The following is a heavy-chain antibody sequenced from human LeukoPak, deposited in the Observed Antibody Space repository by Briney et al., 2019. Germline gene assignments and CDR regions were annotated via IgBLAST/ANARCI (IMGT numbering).Heavy chain of an antibody. D-gene: IGHD3-9*01. CDR3: ARGDPYYDILTGFFDY. CDR2: ISGST. V-gene: IGHV4-34*01. J-gene: IGHJ4*02. Sequence: SETLSLTCGVYGGSLSDYYWSWIRQPPGKGLEWIGSISGSTYYNPSLKSRVTISVDTSKNQFSLKLSSVTAADTAVYYCARGDPYYDILTGFFDYWGQGTLVTVSS. CDR1: GGSLSDYY.